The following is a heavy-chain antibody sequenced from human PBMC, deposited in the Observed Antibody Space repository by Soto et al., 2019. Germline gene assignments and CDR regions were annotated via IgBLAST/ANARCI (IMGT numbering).Heavy chain of an antibody. CDR3: ARGGLGAYWFDH. CDR1: GFTFSTYW. J-gene: IGHJ5*02. Sequence: EVQLVESGGGLVQAGASLRLSCAASGFTFSTYWMHWVRQAPGKGLMWLSRIKGDESATNYADSVEGRFTISRDNAKNTVYLQVNSLRVEDTAVYYCARGGLGAYWFDHWGQGTLVTVSS. CDR2: IKGDESAT. D-gene: IGHD3-16*01. V-gene: IGHV3-74*01.